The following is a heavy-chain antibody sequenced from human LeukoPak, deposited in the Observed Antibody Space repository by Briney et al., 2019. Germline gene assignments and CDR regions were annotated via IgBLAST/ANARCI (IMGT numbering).Heavy chain of an antibody. V-gene: IGHV4-34*01. CDR1: GGSFSGYY. J-gene: IGHJ6*02. CDR2: INHSGST. CDR3: ARDITSGWFNYYYYGMDV. Sequence: PSETLSLTCAVYGGSFSGYYWSWIRQPPGKGLEWIGEINHSGSTNYNPSLKSRVTISVDTSKNQFSLKLSSVTAADTAVYYCARDITSGWFNYYYYGMDVWGQGTTVTVSS. D-gene: IGHD6-19*01.